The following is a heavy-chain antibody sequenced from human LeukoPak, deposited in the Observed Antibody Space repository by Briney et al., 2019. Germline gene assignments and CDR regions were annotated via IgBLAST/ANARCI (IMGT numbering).Heavy chain of an antibody. J-gene: IGHJ4*02. CDR2: INPNSGGT. Sequence: ASVKVSCKASGYTFTGYYMHWVRQAPGQGLEWMGWINPNSGGTNYAQKFQGRFTMTRDTSISTAYMELSRLRSDDTAVYYCARSWEWELPFDYWGQGTLVTVSS. CDR1: GYTFTGYY. CDR3: ARSWEWELPFDY. V-gene: IGHV1-2*02. D-gene: IGHD1-26*01.